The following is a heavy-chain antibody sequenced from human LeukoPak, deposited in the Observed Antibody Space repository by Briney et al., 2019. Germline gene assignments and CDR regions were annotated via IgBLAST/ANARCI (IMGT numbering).Heavy chain of an antibody. D-gene: IGHD1-26*01. CDR3: AKGRYSGSYWNYWYFDL. CDR2: ISYDGSNK. CDR1: GFTFSSYG. V-gene: IGHV3-30*18. Sequence: PGRSLRLSCAASGFTFSSYGMHWARQAPGKGLEWVAVISYDGSNKYYVDSVKGRFTISRDNSKNTLYLQMNSLRAEDTAVYYCAKGRYSGSYWNYWYFDLWGRGTLVTVSS. J-gene: IGHJ2*01.